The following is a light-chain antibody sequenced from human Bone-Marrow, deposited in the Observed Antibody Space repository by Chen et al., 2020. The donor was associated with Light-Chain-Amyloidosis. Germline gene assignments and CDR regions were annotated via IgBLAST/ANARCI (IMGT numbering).Light chain of an antibody. Sequence: QSALTQPASVSGSPVQSITISCTGTSSDVGGDNHVSCYQQHPDKAPKLMIYEVTNRPSWVPDRLSGSKSDNTASLTISARQTEDEADYFCSSYTITNTLGFGSGTRVTVL. CDR3: SSYTITNTLG. J-gene: IGLJ1*01. CDR1: SSDVGGDNH. CDR2: EVT. V-gene: IGLV2-14*01.